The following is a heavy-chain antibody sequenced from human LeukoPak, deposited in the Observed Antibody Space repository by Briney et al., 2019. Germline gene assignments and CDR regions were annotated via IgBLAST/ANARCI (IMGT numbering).Heavy chain of an antibody. V-gene: IGHV4-59*12. D-gene: IGHD6-19*01. J-gene: IGHJ6*03. CDR3: ARKWGSSGWYGYYYYMDV. Sequence: SETLSLTCTVSGGSISSYYWSWIRQPPGKGLEWIGYIYYSGSTNYNPSLKSRVTISVDTSKNQFSLKLSSVTAADTAVYYCARKWGSSGWYGYYYYMDVWGKGTTVTVSS. CDR2: IYYSGST. CDR1: GGSISSYY.